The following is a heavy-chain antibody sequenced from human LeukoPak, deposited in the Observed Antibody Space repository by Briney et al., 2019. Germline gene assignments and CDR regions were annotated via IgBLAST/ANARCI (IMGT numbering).Heavy chain of an antibody. D-gene: IGHD5-18*01. Sequence: ASVKVSCKASGYTFTGYYMHWVRQAPGQGLEWMGWINPNSGGTNYAQKSQGRVTMTRDTSISTAYMELSRLRSDDTAVYYCAKGYSYGVIDYWGQGTLVTVSS. V-gene: IGHV1-2*02. J-gene: IGHJ4*02. CDR1: GYTFTGYY. CDR3: AKGYSYGVIDY. CDR2: INPNSGGT.